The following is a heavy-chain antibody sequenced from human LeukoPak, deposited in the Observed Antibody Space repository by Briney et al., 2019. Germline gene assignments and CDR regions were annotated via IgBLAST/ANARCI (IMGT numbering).Heavy chain of an antibody. CDR2: ISGSGGSI. CDR3: VGRPYYYYGMDV. CDR1: GFTFSSYA. J-gene: IGHJ6*02. Sequence: GGSLRLSCAASGFTFSSYAMSWVRQAPGKGLEWVSAISGSGGSIYYADSVKGRFTISRDNSKNTLYLQMSSLRAEDTAIYYCVGRPYYYYGMDVWGQGTTVTVSS. V-gene: IGHV3-23*01.